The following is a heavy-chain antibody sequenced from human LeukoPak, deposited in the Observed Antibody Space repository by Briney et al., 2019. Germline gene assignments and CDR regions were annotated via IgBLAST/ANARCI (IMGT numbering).Heavy chain of an antibody. CDR2: ISSTTYT. D-gene: IGHD6-19*01. J-gene: IGHJ6*02. CDR3: ARDGSGWSRDV. V-gene: IGHV3-21*01. Sequence: GGSLRLSCAASGFTFSVYSMSWIRQAPEKGLEWVSSISSTTYTYYADSVKGRFTISRDNSKDSLYLQMNSLTAEDTALYYCARDGSGWSRDVWGQGTTVTVSS. CDR1: GFTFSVYS.